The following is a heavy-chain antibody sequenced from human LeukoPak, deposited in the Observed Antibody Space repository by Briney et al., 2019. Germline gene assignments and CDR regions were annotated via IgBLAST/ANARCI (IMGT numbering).Heavy chain of an antibody. D-gene: IGHD3-9*01. CDR2: INSDGSST. CDR1: GFTFSSYW. V-gene: IGHV3-74*01. Sequence: GGSLRLSCAASGFTFSSYWMHWVRQAPGKGLVWVSRINSDGSSTSYADSVKGRFTISRDNAKNSLYLQMNSLRAEDTALYYCAKAPYDILTGYPYYFDYWGQGTLVTVSS. CDR3: AKAPYDILTGYPYYFDY. J-gene: IGHJ4*02.